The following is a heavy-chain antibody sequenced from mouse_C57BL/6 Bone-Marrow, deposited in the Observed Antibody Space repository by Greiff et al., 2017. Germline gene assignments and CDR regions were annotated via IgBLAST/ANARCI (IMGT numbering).Heavy chain of an antibody. J-gene: IGHJ1*03. CDR1: GFTFSDYY. Sequence: EVNVVESEGGLVQPGSSMKLSCTASGFTFSDYYMAWVRQVPEKGLEWVANINYDGSSTYYLDSLKSRFIISRDNAKNILYLQMSSLKSEDTATYYCPRGHGSSLWYFDVWGTGTTVTVSS. CDR3: PRGHGSSLWYFDV. CDR2: INYDGSST. D-gene: IGHD1-1*01. V-gene: IGHV5-16*01.